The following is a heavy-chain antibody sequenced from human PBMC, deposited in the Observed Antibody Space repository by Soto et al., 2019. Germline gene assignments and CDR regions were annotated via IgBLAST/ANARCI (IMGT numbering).Heavy chain of an antibody. V-gene: IGHV1-2*04. Sequence: ASVKVSCKASGYTFTGYYMHWVRQAPGQGIEWMGWINPNSGGTNYAQKFQGWVTMTRDTSISTAYMELSRLRSDDTAVYYCARTPIATVTTDYYYYYGMDVWGQGTTVTVSS. D-gene: IGHD4-4*01. CDR1: GYTFTGYY. J-gene: IGHJ6*02. CDR2: INPNSGGT. CDR3: ARTPIATVTTDYYYYYGMDV.